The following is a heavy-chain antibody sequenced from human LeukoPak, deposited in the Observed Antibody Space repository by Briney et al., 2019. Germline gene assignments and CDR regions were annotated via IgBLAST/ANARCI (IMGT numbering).Heavy chain of an antibody. Sequence: ASVKVSCKASGGTFSSYAISWVRHAPGQGLEWIGRIIPILGIANYAQKFQGRVTITADKSTSTAYMELSSLRSEDTALFFRERTAYDILTGYLSFDYWGQGTLVTVSS. CDR3: ERTAYDILTGYLSFDY. D-gene: IGHD3-9*01. CDR2: IIPILGIA. V-gene: IGHV1-69*04. J-gene: IGHJ4*02. CDR1: GGTFSSYA.